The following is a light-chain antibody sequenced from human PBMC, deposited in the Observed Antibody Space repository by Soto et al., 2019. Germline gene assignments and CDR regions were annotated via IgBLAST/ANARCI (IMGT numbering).Light chain of an antibody. CDR3: SSYEV. V-gene: IGLV2-14*03. Sequence: QSVLTQPASVSGSPGQSITISCTGSSSDVGGYNYVSWYQQHPGKAPKLMIYDVGVRPSGVSNRFSGSKSGNTASLTISGLQAEDEAEYYCSSYEVFGTGSKVTVL. J-gene: IGLJ1*01. CDR1: SSDVGGYNY. CDR2: DVG.